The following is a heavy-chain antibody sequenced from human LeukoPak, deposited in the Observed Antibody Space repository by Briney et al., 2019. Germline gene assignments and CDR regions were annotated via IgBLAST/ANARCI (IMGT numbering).Heavy chain of an antibody. D-gene: IGHD6-19*01. CDR1: GFTFSSYT. Sequence: GGSLRLSCAASGFTFSSYTMHWVRQAPGKGLEWVAVISYDGSNKDYADSVKGRFTISRDNSKNTLYLQMDSLRTEDTAVYYCAGDSSGWDYFDYWGQGTLVTVSS. CDR3: AGDSSGWDYFDY. CDR2: ISYDGSNK. J-gene: IGHJ4*02. V-gene: IGHV3-30-3*01.